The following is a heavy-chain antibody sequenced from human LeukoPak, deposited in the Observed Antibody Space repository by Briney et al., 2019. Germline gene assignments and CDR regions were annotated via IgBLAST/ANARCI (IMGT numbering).Heavy chain of an antibody. J-gene: IGHJ4*02. D-gene: IGHD2-21*01. CDR2: IYYSGST. Sequence: SETLSLTCTVSGGSISSSSYYWGWIRQPPGKGLEWIGSIYYSGSTYYNPSLKSRVTISVDTSKNQFSLKLSSVTAADTAVYYCARANGGDYYSYYFDYWGQGTLVTVSP. CDR3: ARANGGDYYSYYFDY. V-gene: IGHV4-39*01. CDR1: GGSISSSSYY.